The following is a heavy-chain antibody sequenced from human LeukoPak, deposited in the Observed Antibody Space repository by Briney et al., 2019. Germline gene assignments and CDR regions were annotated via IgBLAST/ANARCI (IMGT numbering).Heavy chain of an antibody. Sequence: GRSLRLSCAASGFTFDDYAMHWVRQAPGKGLEWVSGISWNSGSIGYADSVKGRFTISRDNAKNSLYLQMNSLRAEDTALYYCAKGGHTSLDYWGQGTLVTVSS. CDR2: ISWNSGSI. D-gene: IGHD2/OR15-2a*01. J-gene: IGHJ4*02. CDR3: AKGGHTSLDY. CDR1: GFTFDDYA. V-gene: IGHV3-9*01.